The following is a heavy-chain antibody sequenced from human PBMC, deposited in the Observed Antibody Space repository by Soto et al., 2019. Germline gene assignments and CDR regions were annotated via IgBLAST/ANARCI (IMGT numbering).Heavy chain of an antibody. CDR2: IYYSGST. Sequence: SETLSLTCAVYGGSFSGYYWSWIHQPPGKGLEWIGSIYYSGSTYYNPSLKSRVTISVDTSKNQFSLKLSSVTAADTAVYYCARHNDYVWGSYLGWFDPWGQGTLVTVSS. CDR1: GGSFSGYY. CDR3: ARHNDYVWGSYLGWFDP. D-gene: IGHD3-16*02. J-gene: IGHJ5*02. V-gene: IGHV4-34*01.